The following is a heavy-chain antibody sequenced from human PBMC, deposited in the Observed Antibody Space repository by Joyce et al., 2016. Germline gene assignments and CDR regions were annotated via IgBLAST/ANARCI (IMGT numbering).Heavy chain of an antibody. CDR3: AHRGKWDVPRRDAFDV. V-gene: IGHV2-5*02. CDR2: IYWDDDK. J-gene: IGHJ3*01. Sequence: QITLKESGPTLVKPTQTLTLTCTFSGLSLSTRGEAVGWIRQPTGRALEWLARIYWDDDKRYSSSRKSRLTITKDPSKDQVVLKMTNIDPVDTRTYFCAHRGKWDVPRRDAFDVWGQGTMVTVSS. D-gene: IGHD1-26*01. CDR1: GLSLSTRGEA.